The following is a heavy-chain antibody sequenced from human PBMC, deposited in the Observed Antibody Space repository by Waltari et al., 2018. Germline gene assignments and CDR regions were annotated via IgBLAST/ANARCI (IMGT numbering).Heavy chain of an antibody. D-gene: IGHD2-15*01. CDR1: GDSMSSSYW. CDR2: INRSGRT. V-gene: IGHV4-4*02. CDR3: ARDRGRGIYLDS. Sequence: QLQLQQSGPGLVKPSESPSLTCTVSGDSMSSSYWWSWVRQSPGKGLEWIGQINRSGRTKYHTAFETRVIVSIDTSNNQFALKFPSATAADTAVYYCARDRGRGIYLDSWGQGTLVTVSP. J-gene: IGHJ4*02.